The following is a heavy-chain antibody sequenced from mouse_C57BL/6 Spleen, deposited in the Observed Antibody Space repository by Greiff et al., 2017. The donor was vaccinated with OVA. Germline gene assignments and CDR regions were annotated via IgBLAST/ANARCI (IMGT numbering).Heavy chain of an antibody. J-gene: IGHJ1*03. D-gene: IGHD1-2*01. Sequence: HVQLKPPWTELVKPGASVKLSCKASGYTFTSYWMHWVKQRPGQGLEWIGNINPSNGGTNYNEKFKSKATLTVDKSSSTAYMQLSSLTSEDSAVYYCARGHYLWYFDVWGTGTTVTVSS. CDR2: INPSNGGT. V-gene: IGHV1-53*01. CDR1: GYTFTSYW. CDR3: ARGHYLWYFDV.